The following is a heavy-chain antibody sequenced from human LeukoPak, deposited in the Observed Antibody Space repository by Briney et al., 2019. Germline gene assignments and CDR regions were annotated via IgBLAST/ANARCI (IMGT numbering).Heavy chain of an antibody. CDR3: ARDKRAYATWFDP. V-gene: IGHV1-2*06. CDR1: GYTFTGYY. CDR2: INPNSGGT. D-gene: IGHD2-8*01. Sequence: GASVKVSCKASGYTFTGYYMHWVRQAPGQGLEWMGRINPNSGGTNYAQKFQGRVTMTRDTSISTAYMELGRLRSDDTAVYYCARDKRAYATWFDPWGQGTLVTVSS. J-gene: IGHJ5*02.